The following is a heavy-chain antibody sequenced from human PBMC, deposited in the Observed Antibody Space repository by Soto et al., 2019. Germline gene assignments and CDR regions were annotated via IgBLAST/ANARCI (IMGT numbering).Heavy chain of an antibody. D-gene: IGHD7-27*01. J-gene: IGHJ3*02. CDR3: AVSWGSGAFDI. V-gene: IGHV3-74*01. CDR2: INSDGSTS. CDR1: GRTFSNYW. Sequence: GGSLRLSCAASGRTFSNYWMDWVRRAPGKGLVWVSRINSDGSTSIYADSVKGRFTISRDNAKNTLYLQMNSLRAEDTAVYHCAVSWGSGAFDIWGQGTMVTVSS.